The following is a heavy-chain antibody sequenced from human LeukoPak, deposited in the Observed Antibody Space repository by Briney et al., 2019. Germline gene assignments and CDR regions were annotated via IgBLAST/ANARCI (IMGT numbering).Heavy chain of an antibody. J-gene: IGHJ6*03. V-gene: IGHV1-69*01. CDR2: IIPIFGTA. Sequence: ASVKVSCKASGYTFTGYYMHWVRQAPGQGLEWMGGIIPIFGTANYAQKFQGRVTITADESTSTAYMELSSLRSEDTAVYYCVSCSTSCYRIYYYYYYMDVWGKGTTVTVSS. D-gene: IGHD2-2*01. CDR1: GYTFTGYY. CDR3: VSCSTSCYRIYYYYYYMDV.